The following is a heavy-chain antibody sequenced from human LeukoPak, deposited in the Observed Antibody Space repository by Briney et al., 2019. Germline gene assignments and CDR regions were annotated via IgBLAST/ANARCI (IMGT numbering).Heavy chain of an antibody. CDR2: ISGSGGST. J-gene: IGHJ4*02. CDR1: GFTFSSYA. Sequence: GGSLRLSCAASGFTFSSYAMNWVRQAPGKGLEWVSGISGSGGSTYYADSVKGRFTISRDNSKNTLYLQMNSLKTEDTAVYYCTTEWLPLGDYWGQGTLVTVSS. V-gene: IGHV3-23*01. D-gene: IGHD3-22*01. CDR3: TTEWLPLGDY.